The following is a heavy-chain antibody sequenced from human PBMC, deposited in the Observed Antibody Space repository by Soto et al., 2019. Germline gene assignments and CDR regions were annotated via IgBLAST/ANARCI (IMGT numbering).Heavy chain of an antibody. CDR3: ATTSATGDRAFDI. D-gene: IGHD7-27*01. J-gene: IGHJ3*02. CDR2: IYYSGST. CDR1: GGSISSSSYY. V-gene: IGHV4-39*01. Sequence: SETLSLTCTVSGGSISSSSYYWGWIRQPPGKGLEWIGSIYYSGSTYYNPSLKSRVTISVDTSKNHFSLKLSSVTAADTAVYYCATTSATGDRAFDIWGQGTMVTVSS.